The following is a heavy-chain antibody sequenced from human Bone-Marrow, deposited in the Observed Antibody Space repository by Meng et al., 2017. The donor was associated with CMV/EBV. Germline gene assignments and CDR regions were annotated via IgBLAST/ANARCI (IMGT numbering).Heavy chain of an antibody. Sequence: ASVKVSCKASGYTFSGYYMHWVRQASGQGLEWMGWINPNSGGTNYAQKFQGRVTMTRDTSISTAYMELSRLRSGDTAVYYCARGQVQCSTINCHDYRFSGMDAWGQGTTVTVSS. V-gene: IGHV1-2*02. D-gene: IGHD2/OR15-2a*01. J-gene: IGHJ6*02. CDR2: INPNSGGT. CDR1: GYTFSGYY. CDR3: ARGQVQCSTINCHDYRFSGMDA.